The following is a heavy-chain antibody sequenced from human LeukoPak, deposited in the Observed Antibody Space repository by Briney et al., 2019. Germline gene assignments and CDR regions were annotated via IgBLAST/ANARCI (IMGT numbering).Heavy chain of an antibody. J-gene: IGHJ5*02. CDR2: IDYTGTT. V-gene: IGHV4-59*08. Sequence: SETLSLTCTVSGGSISSYYWTWIRQPPGKGLEWIGYIDYTGTTNYNPSLKSRVTMSVDTSKDHFSLRLSSVTAADTAIYYCAQSLGSGNWIGNWFDPWGQGTLVTVSS. CDR3: AQSLGSGNWIGNWFDP. D-gene: IGHD1-1*01. CDR1: GGSISSYY.